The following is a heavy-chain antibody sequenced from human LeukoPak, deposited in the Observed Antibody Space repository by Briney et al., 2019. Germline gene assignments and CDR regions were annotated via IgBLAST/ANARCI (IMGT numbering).Heavy chain of an antibody. CDR3: TRVPGYCSGGSCYSP. D-gene: IGHD2-15*01. CDR1: GFTFGDYA. V-gene: IGHV3-49*03. Sequence: GGSLRLSCTASGFTFGDYAMSWFRQAPGKGLEWVGFIRSKAYGGTTEYAASVKGRFTISRDDSKSIAYLQMDSLKTEDTAVYYCTRVPGYCSGGSCYSPWGQGTLVTVSS. J-gene: IGHJ5*02. CDR2: IRSKAYGGTT.